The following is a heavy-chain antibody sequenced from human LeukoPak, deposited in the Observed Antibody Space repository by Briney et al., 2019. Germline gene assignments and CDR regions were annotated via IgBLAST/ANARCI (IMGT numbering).Heavy chain of an antibody. J-gene: IGHJ5*02. V-gene: IGHV4-34*01. Sequence: SETLSLTFAVYGGTFSGYYWSWIRQPPGKGLEWMGEINHSGSTNYNPSLKSRVTISVDTSKNQVSLKRSSVTAADTAEYYCARDRMAEFDPWGQGTLVTVSS. CDR1: GGTFSGYY. CDR2: INHSGST. D-gene: IGHD5-24*01. CDR3: ARDRMAEFDP.